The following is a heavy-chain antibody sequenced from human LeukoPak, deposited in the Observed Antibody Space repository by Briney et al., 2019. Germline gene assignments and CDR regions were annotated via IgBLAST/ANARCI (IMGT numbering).Heavy chain of an antibody. V-gene: IGHV3-30*02. Sequence: GGSLRLSCAASGFTFSSYGMHWVRQAPGKGLEWVAFIRYDGSNKYYADSVKGRFTISRDNSKNTLYLQMNSLRAEDTAVYYCAKDPRGYSYGPGAFDIWGQGTMVTVPS. CDR1: GFTFSSYG. D-gene: IGHD5-18*01. J-gene: IGHJ3*02. CDR2: IRYDGSNK. CDR3: AKDPRGYSYGPGAFDI.